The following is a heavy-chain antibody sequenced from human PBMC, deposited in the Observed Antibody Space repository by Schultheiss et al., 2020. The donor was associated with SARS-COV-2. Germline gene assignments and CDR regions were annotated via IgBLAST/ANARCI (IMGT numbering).Heavy chain of an antibody. CDR2: ISYDGSNK. J-gene: IGHJ3*02. V-gene: IGHV3-30*07. D-gene: IGHD3-22*01. Sequence: GGSLRLSCAASGFTFSSYAMHWVRQAPGKGLEWVAVISYDGSNKYYADSVKGRFTISRDNSKNTLYLQMNSLRAEDTAVYYCARGGTYYYDSSGYWGAFDIWGQGTMVTVSS. CDR3: ARGGTYYYDSSGYWGAFDI. CDR1: GFTFSSYA.